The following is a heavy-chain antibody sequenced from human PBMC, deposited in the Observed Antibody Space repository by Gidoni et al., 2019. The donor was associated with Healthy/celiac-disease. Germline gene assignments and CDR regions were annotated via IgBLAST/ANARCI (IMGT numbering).Heavy chain of an antibody. CDR2: ISSSGSTI. V-gene: IGHV3-11*01. CDR1: GFTFSDTY. Sequence: QVQLVESGGGLVKPGGSLRLSCAASGFTFSDTYMSWIRQAQGKGLQWVSYISSSGSTIYYADSVKGRFTISRDNAKNSLYLQMNSLRAEDTAVYYCARVRYHSSWYMSAYFDYWGQGTLVAVSS. J-gene: IGHJ4*02. D-gene: IGHD6-13*01. CDR3: ARVRYHSSWYMSAYFDY.